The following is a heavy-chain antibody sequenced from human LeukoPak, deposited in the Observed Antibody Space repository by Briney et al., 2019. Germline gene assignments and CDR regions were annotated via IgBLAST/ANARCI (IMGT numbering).Heavy chain of an antibody. CDR3: AKAGSSGWSASYYYYMDV. CDR2: ISGSGGST. D-gene: IGHD6-19*01. V-gene: IGHV3-23*01. Sequence: GGSLRLSCAASGFTFSSYAMSWVRQAPGKGLEWVSAISGSGGSTYYADSVKGRFTISRDNSKNTLYLQMNSLRAEDTAVYYCAKAGSSGWSASYYYYMDVWGKGTTVTISS. CDR1: GFTFSSYA. J-gene: IGHJ6*03.